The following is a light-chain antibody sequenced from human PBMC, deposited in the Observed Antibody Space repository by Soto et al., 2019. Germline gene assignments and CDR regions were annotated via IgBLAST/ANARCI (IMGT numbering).Light chain of an antibody. CDR1: SSDVGGSNY. CDR2: EVS. V-gene: IGLV2-14*01. Sequence: QSALTQPASVSGSPGQSITISCTGTSSDVGGSNYVSWYQQHPGKAPKLMIYEVSNRPSGVSNRFSGSKSGNTASLTISGLQAEDEADYYCSSYTISSTLEFGGGTKLTVL. J-gene: IGLJ2*01. CDR3: SSYTISSTLE.